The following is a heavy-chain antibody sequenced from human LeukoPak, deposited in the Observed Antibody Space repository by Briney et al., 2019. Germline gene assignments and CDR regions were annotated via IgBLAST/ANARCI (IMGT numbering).Heavy chain of an antibody. V-gene: IGHV1-2*02. CDR1: GYTFTGYY. J-gene: IGHJ4*02. D-gene: IGHD5-18*01. CDR2: INPNSGGT. CDR3: ARVLGTAMVSIPT. Sequence: GASVKVSRKASGYTFTGYYMHWVRQAPGQGLEWMGWINPNSGGTNYAQKFQGRVTMTRDTSISTAYMELSRLRSDDTAVYYCARVLGTAMVSIPTWGQGTLVTVSS.